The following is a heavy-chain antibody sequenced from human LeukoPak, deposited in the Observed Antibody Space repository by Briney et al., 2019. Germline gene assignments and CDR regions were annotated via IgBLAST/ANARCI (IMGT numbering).Heavy chain of an antibody. CDR3: AKDAVVVAATPGRFYDY. D-gene: IGHD2-15*01. CDR2: ISGSGGST. V-gene: IGHV3-23*01. J-gene: IGHJ4*02. CDR1: GFTFSSYG. Sequence: QPGGSLRLSCAASGFTFSSYGMSWVRQAPGKGLEWVSAISGSGGSTYYADSVKGRFTISSDNSKNTLYLQMSSLRAEDTAVYYCAKDAVVVAATPGRFYDYWGQGTLVTVSS.